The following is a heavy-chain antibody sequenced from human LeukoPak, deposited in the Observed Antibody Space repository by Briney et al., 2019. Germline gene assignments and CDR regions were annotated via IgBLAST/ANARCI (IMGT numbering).Heavy chain of an antibody. CDR3: ARGSSGLRAVIVDIDI. D-gene: IGHD1-26*01. Sequence: PGRSLRLSCAASGFTFSRYAIHWVRQAPGKGLQWVGVISYEGSNKYYADSVKGRFTISRDNSKNTLDLQMNSLRAEDTAVYYCARGSSGLRAVIVDIDIWGQGTMVTVSS. J-gene: IGHJ3*02. V-gene: IGHV3-30-3*01. CDR2: ISYEGSNK. CDR1: GFTFSRYA.